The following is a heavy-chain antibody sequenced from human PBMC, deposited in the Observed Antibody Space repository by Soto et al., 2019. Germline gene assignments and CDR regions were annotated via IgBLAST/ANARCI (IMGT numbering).Heavy chain of an antibody. CDR1: GGTFSSYA. D-gene: IGHD1-26*01. CDR2: IIPIFGTA. J-gene: IGHJ4*02. CDR3: ARVPFSGSYGRVEYYFDY. Sequence: QVQLVQSGAEVKKPGSSVKVSCKASGGTFSSYAISWVRQAPGQGLEWMGGIIPIFGTANYAQKIQGRVTITADESTSTAYMELSSLRSEDTAVYYCARVPFSGSYGRVEYYFDYWGQGTLVTVSS. V-gene: IGHV1-69*01.